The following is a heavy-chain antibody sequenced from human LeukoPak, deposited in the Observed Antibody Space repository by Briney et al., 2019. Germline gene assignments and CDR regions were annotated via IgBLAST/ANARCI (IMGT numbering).Heavy chain of an antibody. CDR3: APYCSGGSCYAYYYYGMDV. CDR2: ISGSGGST. V-gene: IGHV3-23*01. Sequence: PGGSLRLSCAASGFTFSSYAMSWVRQAPGKGLEWASAISGSGGSTYYADSVKGRFTISRDNSKNTLYLQMNSLRAEDTAVYYCAPYCSGGSCYAYYYYGMDVWGQGTTVTVSS. CDR1: GFTFSSYA. J-gene: IGHJ6*02. D-gene: IGHD2-15*01.